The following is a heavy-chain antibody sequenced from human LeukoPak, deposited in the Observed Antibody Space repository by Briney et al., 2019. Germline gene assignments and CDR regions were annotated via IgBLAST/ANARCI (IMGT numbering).Heavy chain of an antibody. CDR1: GFTVSSNY. CDR3: AKVPFPPLWFGESTSDY. Sequence: QPGGSLRLSCAASGFTVSSNYMSWVRQAPGKGLEWVSVIYSGGSTYYADSVKGRFTISRDNSKNTLYLQMNSLRAEDTAVYYCAKVPFPPLWFGESTSDYWGQGTLVTVSS. J-gene: IGHJ4*02. CDR2: IYSGGST. V-gene: IGHV3-66*01. D-gene: IGHD3-10*01.